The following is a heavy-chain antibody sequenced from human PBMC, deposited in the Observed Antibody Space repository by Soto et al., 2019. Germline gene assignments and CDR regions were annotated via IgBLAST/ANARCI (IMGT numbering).Heavy chain of an antibody. Sequence: GGSLRLSCAAFGFTFSRYGMNWLRQAPGKGLEWVASISSSTSYVYYADSVKGRFSTSRDNAKNILYLEMYGLRTEDTAVYYCARDPSEGRVGNWFESWGQGTLVTVSS. CDR1: GFTFSRYG. V-gene: IGHV3-21*06. CDR2: ISSSTSYV. J-gene: IGHJ5*01. CDR3: ARDPSEGRVGNWFES. D-gene: IGHD2-2*01.